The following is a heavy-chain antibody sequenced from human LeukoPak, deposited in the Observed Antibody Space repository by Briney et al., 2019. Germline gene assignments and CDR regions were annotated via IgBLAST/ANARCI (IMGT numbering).Heavy chain of an antibody. V-gene: IGHV4-39*07. CDR1: GGSISSSSYY. Sequence: SETLSLTCTVSGGSISSSSYYWGWIRQPPGKGLEWIGEINHSGSTNYNPSLKSRVTISVDTSKNQFSLKLSSVTAADTAVYYCARRLGNDYVWGSYRYLYYFDYWGQGTLVTVSS. D-gene: IGHD3-16*02. J-gene: IGHJ4*02. CDR2: INHSGST. CDR3: ARRLGNDYVWGSYRYLYYFDY.